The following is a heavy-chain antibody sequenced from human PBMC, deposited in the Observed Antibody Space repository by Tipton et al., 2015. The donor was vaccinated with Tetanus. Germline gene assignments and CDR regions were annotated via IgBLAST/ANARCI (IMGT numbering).Heavy chain of an antibody. CDR2: ISNGNT. Sequence: LRLSCTVSRGPISSYYWSWIRQPAGKGLEWIGHISNGNTDYSRSLKSRVTLSVDTSKNQFSLELRSVTAADTGVYYCARGITDGYNRRFDYWGRGTLVAVSP. CDR3: ARGITDGYNRRFDY. V-gene: IGHV4-4*07. D-gene: IGHD5-24*01. J-gene: IGHJ4*02. CDR1: RGPISSYY.